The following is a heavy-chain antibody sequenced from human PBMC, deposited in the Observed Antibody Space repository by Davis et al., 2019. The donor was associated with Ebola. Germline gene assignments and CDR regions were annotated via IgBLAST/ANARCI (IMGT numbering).Heavy chain of an antibody. CDR3: TLLQEHL. V-gene: IGHV3-13*01. J-gene: IGHJ6*01. CDR2: IGTAGDT. Sequence: GGSLRLSCAASGFTFSGSAMHWVRQATGKGLEWVSAIGTAGDTYYPGSVKGRFTISRENAKNSLYLQMNSLHQGPIGLPPGTLLQEHLWG. CDR1: GFTFSGSA.